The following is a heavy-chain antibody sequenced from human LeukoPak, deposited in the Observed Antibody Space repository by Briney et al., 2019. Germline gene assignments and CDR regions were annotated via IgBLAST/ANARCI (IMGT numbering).Heavy chain of an antibody. CDR3: ARSGKDDYISWYFDL. D-gene: IGHD4-11*01. Sequence: PGGPLRLSCAASGFTFSSYEMNWVRQAPGKGLEWVSYISSSGSTIYYADSVKGRFTISRDNAKNSLYLQMNSLRAEDTAVYYCARSGKDDYISWYFDLWGRGTLVTVSS. CDR1: GFTFSSYE. CDR2: ISSSGSTI. J-gene: IGHJ2*01. V-gene: IGHV3-48*03.